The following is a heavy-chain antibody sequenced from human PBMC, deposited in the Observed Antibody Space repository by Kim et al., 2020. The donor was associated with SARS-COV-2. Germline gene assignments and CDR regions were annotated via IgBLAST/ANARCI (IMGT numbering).Heavy chain of an antibody. CDR1: GYTFTNYA. V-gene: IGHV7-4-1*02. D-gene: IGHD3-16*02. CDR2: INTDTGNP. Sequence: ASVKVSCKTSGYTFTNYAISWVRQAPGQGLKWMGWINTDTGNPTYAQAFTGRFVFSLDTSVSTSYLQISSLKAEDTALYYCARVIWGTSRYTDYWGQGTLVTVSS. CDR3: ARVIWGTSRYTDY. J-gene: IGHJ4*02.